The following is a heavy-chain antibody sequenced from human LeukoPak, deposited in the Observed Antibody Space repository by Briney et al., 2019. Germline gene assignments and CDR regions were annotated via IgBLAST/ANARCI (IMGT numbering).Heavy chain of an antibody. V-gene: IGHV3-23*01. CDR1: GFTFSSYA. D-gene: IGHD3-22*01. CDR2: ISGSGDNT. CDR3: AKGSYYDSSGSFYFDY. Sequence: RSLRLSCAASGFTFSSYAMSWVRQAPGKGLEWVSGISGSGDNTYYADSVKGRFTISRDNSKNTLYVQVNSLGTEDTAAYYCAKGSYYDSSGSFYFDYWGQGTLVTVSS. J-gene: IGHJ4*02.